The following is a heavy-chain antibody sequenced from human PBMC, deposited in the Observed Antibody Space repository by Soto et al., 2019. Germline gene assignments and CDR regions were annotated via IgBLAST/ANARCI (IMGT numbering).Heavy chain of an antibody. Sequence: EESLKISCKGPGHLFNNHWIGWVRQTPGKGLEWMGLIFTRDSETKTSPSFQGHVSFSVDNSINTVYLQWTSLKTTDTGIYFCARGYFDSGHGYDRLGKQTLVTASS. CDR1: GHLFNNHW. D-gene: IGHD3-10*01. CDR2: IFTRDSET. CDR3: ARGYFDSGHGYDR. J-gene: IGHJ5*02. V-gene: IGHV5-51*01.